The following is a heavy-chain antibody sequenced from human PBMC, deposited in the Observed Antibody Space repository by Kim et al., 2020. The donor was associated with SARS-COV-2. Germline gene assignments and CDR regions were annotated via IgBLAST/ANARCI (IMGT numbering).Heavy chain of an antibody. CDR1: GFTFSSYA. D-gene: IGHD6-13*01. CDR3: ARDENPSSWFDY. V-gene: IGHV3-30*04. J-gene: IGHJ5*01. Sequence: GGSLRLSCAASGFTFSSYAMHWVRQAPGKGLEWVAVISYDGSNKYYGDSVKGRFTISRDNSKNTLYLQMNSLRAEDTAVYYCARDENPSSWFDYWGQGTLVTVSS. CDR2: ISYDGSNK.